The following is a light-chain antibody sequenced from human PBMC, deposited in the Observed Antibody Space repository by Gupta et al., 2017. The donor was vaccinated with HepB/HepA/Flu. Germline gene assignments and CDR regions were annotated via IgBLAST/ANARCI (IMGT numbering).Light chain of an antibody. CDR2: AAS. CDR3: QQEDTLPIT. J-gene: IGKJ4*01. V-gene: IGKV1-16*02. Sequence: DIQMTQSPSSLSASIGDTVTITCRASQAINNNLAWFQQKPGEAPKSLIHAASILQSGVPSKFSGSGPLTDFTLTISGRQLEDLATYYCQQEDTLPITLSGGTKVEI. CDR1: QAINNN.